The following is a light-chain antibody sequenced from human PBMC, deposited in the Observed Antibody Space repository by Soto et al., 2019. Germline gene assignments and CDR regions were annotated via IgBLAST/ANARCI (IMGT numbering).Light chain of an antibody. CDR2: DAS. J-gene: IGKJ1*01. V-gene: IGKV1-5*01. CDR1: QSISSW. CDR3: QQYSTYPWT. Sequence: GDRVTITCRASQSISSWLAWYQQKPGKAPKVLIFDASSLESGVPSRFSGSGSATEFTLTISSLQPDDFVTYYCQQYSTYPWTFGQGTKVEIK.